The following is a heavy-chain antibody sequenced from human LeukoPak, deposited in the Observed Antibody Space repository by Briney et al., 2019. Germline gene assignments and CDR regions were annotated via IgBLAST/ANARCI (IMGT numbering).Heavy chain of an antibody. D-gene: IGHD6-19*01. V-gene: IGHV4-4*02. CDR3: AGPDRHSTGWHTDY. Sequence: PSETLSLTCAVSGASISSNNWWSWVRQSPGKGLEWIGEIYHSGRTNYNPSLKSRVTISEDKSKNQFSLNLSSVTAADTAVYYCAGPDRHSTGWHTDYWGQGTLVTVSS. J-gene: IGHJ4*02. CDR2: IYHSGRT. CDR1: GASISSNNW.